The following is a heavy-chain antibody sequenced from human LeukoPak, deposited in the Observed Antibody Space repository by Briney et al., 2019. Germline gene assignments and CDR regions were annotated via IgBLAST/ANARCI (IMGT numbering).Heavy chain of an antibody. J-gene: IGHJ6*02. Sequence: GGSLRLSCAASGFTFSSYSMNWVRQAPGKGLEWVSSISSSSSYIYYADSVKGRFTISRDNAKNSLYLQMNSLRAEDTAVYYCARDETYYYDSSGYLWGARYYYYGMDVWGQGTTVTVSS. V-gene: IGHV3-21*01. D-gene: IGHD3-22*01. CDR2: ISSSSSYI. CDR3: ARDETYYYDSSGYLWGARYYYYGMDV. CDR1: GFTFSSYS.